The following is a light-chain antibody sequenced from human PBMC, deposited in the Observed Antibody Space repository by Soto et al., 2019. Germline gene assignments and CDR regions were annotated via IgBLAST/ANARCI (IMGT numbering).Light chain of an antibody. J-gene: IGKJ1*01. CDR2: KAS. V-gene: IGKV1-5*03. CDR3: QQYNDNWT. Sequence: DIQMTQSPSTLSASVGDRVTITCRASQSISSWLAWYQQKPGKAPKLLIYKASTLQSGVPSRFSGSGSGTEFTLAISSLQPEDSATDYCQQYNDNWTFGQGTKVE. CDR1: QSISSW.